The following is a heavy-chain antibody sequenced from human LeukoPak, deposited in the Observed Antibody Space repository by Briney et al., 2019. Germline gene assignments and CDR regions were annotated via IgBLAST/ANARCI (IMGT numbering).Heavy chain of an antibody. CDR3: ASEDAAADIYYYYGMDV. CDR1: GYTFTTDY. J-gene: IGHJ6*02. Sequence: ASVSVSSTASGYTFTTDYIHWVRQAPGQGLDWMGMSNPSGGSTSYAQKFQGRVTMTRDTSTSTVYMELSSLRSEDTAVYYCASEDAAADIYYYYGMDVWGQGTTVTVSS. D-gene: IGHD6-13*01. V-gene: IGHV1-46*01. CDR2: SNPSGGST.